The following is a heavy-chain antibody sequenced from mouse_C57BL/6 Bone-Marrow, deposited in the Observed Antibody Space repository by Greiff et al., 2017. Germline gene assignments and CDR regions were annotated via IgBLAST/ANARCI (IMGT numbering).Heavy chain of an antibody. D-gene: IGHD3-3*01. CDR2: SWWDDDK. J-gene: IGHJ4*01. CDR3: ARIRDYSAMDY. CDR1: GFSLSTFGMG. V-gene: IGHV8-8*01. Sequence: QVTLKESGPGLLQPSQTLSLTCSFSGFSLSTFGMGVGWIRKPSGMGLEWLAHSWWDDDKYYNPALKSRLIIAKDTSKTQVFLKLANVDTAYTATYDFARIRDYSAMDYWGQGTSVTVSS.